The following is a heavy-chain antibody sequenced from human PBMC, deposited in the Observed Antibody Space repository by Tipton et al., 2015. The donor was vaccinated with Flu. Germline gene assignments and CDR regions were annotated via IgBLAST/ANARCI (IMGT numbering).Heavy chain of an antibody. CDR1: GGSFSGYY. CDR2: INHSGTT. CDR3: ARDPWAVPYYFDY. D-gene: IGHD6-6*01. J-gene: IGHJ4*02. V-gene: IGHV4-34*01. Sequence: TLSLTCAVYGGSFSGYYWSWIRQPPGKGLEWIGEINHSGTTNYNPSLKSRVTISVDTSKNQFSLKLSSVTAADTAVYYCARDPWAVPYYFDYWGQGTLITVSS.